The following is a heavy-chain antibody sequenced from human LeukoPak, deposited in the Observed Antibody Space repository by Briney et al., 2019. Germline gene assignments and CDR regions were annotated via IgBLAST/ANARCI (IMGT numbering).Heavy chain of an antibody. CDR3: ARDYEGGRTTHNWFDP. J-gene: IGHJ5*02. V-gene: IGHV1-46*01. CDR1: GYTFTSYY. CDR2: INPSGGST. D-gene: IGHD1-1*01. Sequence: ASVKVSCKASGYTFTSYYMHWVRQAPGQGLEWMGIINPSGGSTSYAQKFQGRVTMTRDMSTSTVYMELSSLRSEDTAVYYCARDYEGGRTTHNWFDPWGQGTLVTVSS.